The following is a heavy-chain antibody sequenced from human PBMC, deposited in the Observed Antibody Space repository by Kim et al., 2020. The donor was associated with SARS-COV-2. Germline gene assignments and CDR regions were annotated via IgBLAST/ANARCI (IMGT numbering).Heavy chain of an antibody. J-gene: IGHJ4*02. CDR3: ARDQLEMASPYPDY. V-gene: IGHV3-33*01. D-gene: IGHD3-3*01. CDR2: IWYDGSNK. CDR1: GFTFSSYG. Sequence: GGSLRLSCAASGFTFSSYGMHWVRQAPGKGLEWVAVIWYDGSNKYYADSVKGRFTISRDNSKNTLYLQMNSLRAEDTAVYYCARDQLEMASPYPDYWGQGTLVTVSS.